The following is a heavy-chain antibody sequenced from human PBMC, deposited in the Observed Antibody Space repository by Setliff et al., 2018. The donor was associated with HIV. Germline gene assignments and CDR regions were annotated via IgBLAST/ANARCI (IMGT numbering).Heavy chain of an antibody. CDR3: TRTYCSSTSCYDDC. J-gene: IGHJ4*02. D-gene: IGHD2-2*01. V-gene: IGHV3-7*01. Sequence: GGSLRLSCAASGLTFGDFWMGWVRQAPGKGLEWVANRKKDGSEERYVDSVRGRFTVSRDNAKMSLYLQMNSLRAEDTAVYYCTRTYCSSTSCYDDCWGQGTLVTVSS. CDR2: RKKDGSEE. CDR1: GLTFGDFW.